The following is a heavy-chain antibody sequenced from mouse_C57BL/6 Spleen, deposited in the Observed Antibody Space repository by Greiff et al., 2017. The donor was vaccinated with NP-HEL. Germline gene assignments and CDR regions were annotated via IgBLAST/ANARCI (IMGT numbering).Heavy chain of an antibody. Sequence: EVQVVESGGDLVKPGGSLKLSCAASGFTFSSYGMSWVRQTPDKRLEWVATISSGGSYTYYPASVKGRFTISRDNAKNTLYLQMSSLKSEDTAMYYCARLEFAYWGQGTLVTVSA. CDR1: GFTFSSYG. V-gene: IGHV5-6*01. J-gene: IGHJ3*01. CDR2: ISSGGSYT. CDR3: ARLEFAY.